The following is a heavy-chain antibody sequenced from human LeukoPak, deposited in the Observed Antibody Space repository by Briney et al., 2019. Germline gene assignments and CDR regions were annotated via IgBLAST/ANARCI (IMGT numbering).Heavy chain of an antibody. V-gene: IGHV3-23*01. CDR2: ISDSGGST. Sequence: GGSLRLSCAASGFTFSSYAMSWVRQAPGKGLEWVSAISDSGGSTYYADSLKGRFTISRDNSKNTLYLQMNSLRAEDTAVYYCAKDLVYYYASSGYYSPFDYWGQGTPVTVSS. CDR3: AKDLVYYYASSGYYSPFDY. J-gene: IGHJ4*02. D-gene: IGHD3-22*01. CDR1: GFTFSSYA.